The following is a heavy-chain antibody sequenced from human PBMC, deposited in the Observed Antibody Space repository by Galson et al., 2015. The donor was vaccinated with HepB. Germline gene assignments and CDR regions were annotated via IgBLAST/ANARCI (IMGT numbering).Heavy chain of an antibody. CDR1: GYTFTDFY. Sequence: SVKVSCKASGYTFTDFYIHWVRQAPGQGLEWMAWINSKSGGTNYAPKFQGSVTVTRDTSISTAYMELNRLTSDDTAVYWCARDRGHVFDFWGQGTTVTVSS. J-gene: IGHJ3*01. D-gene: IGHD3-10*01. CDR2: INSKSGGT. CDR3: ARDRGHVFDF. V-gene: IGHV1-2*02.